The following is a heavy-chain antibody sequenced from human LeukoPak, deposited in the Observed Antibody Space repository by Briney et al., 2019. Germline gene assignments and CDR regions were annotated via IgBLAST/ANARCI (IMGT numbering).Heavy chain of an antibody. Sequence: GGSLRLSCAASGFTFSNYNMNWVRQAPGKGLEWVSYINNSSDIIYYADSVKGRFTISRENSKNTLWLQMNSVRAEDTAVYYCARLHYDVLTGPFDYWGQGTLVTVSS. CDR3: ARLHYDVLTGPFDY. J-gene: IGHJ4*02. CDR1: GFTFSNYN. V-gene: IGHV3-48*01. CDR2: INNSSDII. D-gene: IGHD3-9*01.